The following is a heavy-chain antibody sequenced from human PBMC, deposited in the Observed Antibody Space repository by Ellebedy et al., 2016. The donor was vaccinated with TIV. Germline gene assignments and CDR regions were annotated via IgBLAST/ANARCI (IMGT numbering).Heavy chain of an antibody. Sequence: SQTLSLTXXLSGDGVTSNTATWNWIRQSPSRGLEWLGRTYYRSRWFHDYAVSVRGRISINPDSSMNQFSLQLNSVTPDDTATYYCARQVTHVGTEIYWYFDIWGRGTPVSVSS. J-gene: IGHJ2*01. D-gene: IGHD7-27*01. CDR3: ARQVTHVGTEIYWYFDI. CDR1: GDGVTSNTAT. V-gene: IGHV6-1*01. CDR2: TYYRSRWFH.